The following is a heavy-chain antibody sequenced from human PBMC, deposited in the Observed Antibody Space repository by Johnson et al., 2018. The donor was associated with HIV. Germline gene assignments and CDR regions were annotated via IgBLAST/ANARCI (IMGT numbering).Heavy chain of an antibody. CDR1: GFTFSSYG. Sequence: QVQLVESGGGVVQPGGSLRLSCAASGFTFSSYGMHWVRQAPGKGLEWVAFIRHDGSNKYYADSVKGRFTISRDNSKNTLYLQMNGLRAEDTAVYYCAKVGPANDVLGAGDAFDIWGQGTMVTVSS. V-gene: IGHV3-30*02. J-gene: IGHJ3*02. CDR3: AKVGPANDVLGAGDAFDI. D-gene: IGHD2-8*01. CDR2: IRHDGSNK.